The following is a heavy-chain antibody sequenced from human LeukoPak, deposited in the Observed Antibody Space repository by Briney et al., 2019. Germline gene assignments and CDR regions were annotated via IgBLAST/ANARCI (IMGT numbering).Heavy chain of an antibody. V-gene: IGHV1-3*03. CDR2: INAGNGNT. J-gene: IGHJ6*02. CDR3: ARDNPELRFLERYDPPGYYYYGMDV. Sequence: ASVKVSCKASGYTFTSYAMHWVRQAPGQRLEWMGWINAGNGNTKYSQEFQGRVTITADESTSTAYMELSSLRSEDTAVYYCARDNPELRFLERYDPPGYYYYGMDVWGQGTTVTVSS. D-gene: IGHD3-3*01. CDR1: GYTFTSYA.